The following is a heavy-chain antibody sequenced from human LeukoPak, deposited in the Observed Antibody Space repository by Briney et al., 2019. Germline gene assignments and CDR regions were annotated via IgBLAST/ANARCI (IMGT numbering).Heavy chain of an antibody. J-gene: IGHJ4*02. CDR2: ISGSGGST. D-gene: IGHD3-16*01. CDR3: ARRSDYGYFDY. CDR1: GFTFSTYA. V-gene: IGHV3-23*01. Sequence: PGGSLRLSCAASGFTFSTYAMSWVRQAPGKGLEWVSAISGSGGSTYYADSVKGRFTISRDNAKNSLYLQMNSLRAEDTAVYYCARRSDYGYFDYWGQGTLVTVSS.